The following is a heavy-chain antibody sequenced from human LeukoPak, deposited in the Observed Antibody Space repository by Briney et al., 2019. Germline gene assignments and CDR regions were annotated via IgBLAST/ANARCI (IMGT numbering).Heavy chain of an antibody. V-gene: IGHV3-30*02. CDR1: GFTFSSNG. CDR2: IQYDGSKK. Sequence: GGSLRLSCVASGFTFSSNGMHWVRQAPGKGLEWVTFIQYDGSKKYYADSVKGRFTISRDNSKNTLYLQMNSLRAEDTAIYYCAIFQISTSWPEYFQHWGQGTLVTVSS. J-gene: IGHJ1*01. D-gene: IGHD6-13*01. CDR3: AIFQISTSWPEYFQH.